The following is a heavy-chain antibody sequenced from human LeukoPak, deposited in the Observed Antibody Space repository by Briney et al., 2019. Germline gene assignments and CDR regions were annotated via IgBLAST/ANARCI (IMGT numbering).Heavy chain of an antibody. CDR3: AKDLIPRFYDSSGYPGV. Sequence: GGSLRLSCAASGFTFSSYDMTWLRQAPGKGLEWVSPVSSSGVSTYYADSVKGRFTISRDNSKNTLYLQMNSLRAEDTAVYYCAKDLIPRFYDSSGYPGVWGQGTLVTVSS. V-gene: IGHV3-23*01. J-gene: IGHJ4*02. D-gene: IGHD3-22*01. CDR2: VSSSGVST. CDR1: GFTFSSYD.